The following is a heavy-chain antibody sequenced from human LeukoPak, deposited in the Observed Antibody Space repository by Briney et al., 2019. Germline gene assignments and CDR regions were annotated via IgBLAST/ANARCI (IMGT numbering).Heavy chain of an antibody. J-gene: IGHJ4*02. D-gene: IGHD4-23*01. Sequence: SETLSLTCTVSGGSIRSYYWSWIRQPPGKGLEWIGYIYYSGSTNYNPSLKSRVTISVDTSKNQFSLKLSSVTAADTAVYYCARYGGNSLNFDYWGQGTLVTVSS. CDR3: ARYGGNSLNFDY. CDR1: GGSIRSYY. CDR2: IYYSGST. V-gene: IGHV4-59*01.